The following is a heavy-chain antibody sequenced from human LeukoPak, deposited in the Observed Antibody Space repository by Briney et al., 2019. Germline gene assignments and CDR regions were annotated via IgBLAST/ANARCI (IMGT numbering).Heavy chain of an antibody. CDR2: ISSSSSYI. J-gene: IGHJ6*02. CDR1: GFTFSTYG. Sequence: GGSLRLSCAASGFTFSTYGMNWVRQAPGKGLEWVSSISSSSSYIHYADSVKGRFTISRDNAKNSLYLQMNSLRAEDTAVYYCARIDYFYGMDVWGQGTTVTVSS. CDR3: ARIDYFYGMDV. V-gene: IGHV3-21*01.